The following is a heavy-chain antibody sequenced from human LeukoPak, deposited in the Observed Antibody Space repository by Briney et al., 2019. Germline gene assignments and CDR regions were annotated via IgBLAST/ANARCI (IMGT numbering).Heavy chain of an antibody. Sequence: ASVKVSCKASGYTITSYYMHWVRQAPGQGLEWMGWISAYNGNTNYAQKLQGRVTMTTDTSTSTAYMELRSLRSDDTAVYYCAKTGNSGYDWGQGTLVTVSS. CDR3: AKTGNSGYD. D-gene: IGHD5-12*01. J-gene: IGHJ4*02. V-gene: IGHV1-18*04. CDR2: ISAYNGNT. CDR1: GYTITSYY.